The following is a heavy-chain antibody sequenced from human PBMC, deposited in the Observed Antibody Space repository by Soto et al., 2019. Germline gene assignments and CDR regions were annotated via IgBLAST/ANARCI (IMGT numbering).Heavy chain of an antibody. Sequence: GGSLRLSCAASGFTFSSYSMNWVRQAPGKGLEWVSYISSSSSTIYYVDSVKGRFTISRDNAKNSLYLQMNSLRAEDTAVYYCARDPSPEIVVVPAAMQYYYYYYMDVWGKGTTVTVSS. CDR3: ARDPSPEIVVVPAAMQYYYYYYMDV. D-gene: IGHD2-2*01. J-gene: IGHJ6*03. CDR1: GFTFSSYS. V-gene: IGHV3-48*01. CDR2: ISSSSSTI.